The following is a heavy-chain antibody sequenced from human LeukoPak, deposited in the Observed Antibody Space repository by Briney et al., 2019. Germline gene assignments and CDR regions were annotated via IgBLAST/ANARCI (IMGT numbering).Heavy chain of an antibody. Sequence: GESLKIPCKGSGYRFTSDWIVWVRQMPGKGLEWMGIIYPGDSDTRYSPSFQRQVTISADQSISTAYLQWSSLKASDTAMYYCARDSILMVRGLTYYYGMDVWGQGTTVTVSS. D-gene: IGHD3-10*01. V-gene: IGHV5-51*01. CDR3: ARDSILMVRGLTYYYGMDV. CDR2: IYPGDSDT. CDR1: GYRFTSDW. J-gene: IGHJ6*02.